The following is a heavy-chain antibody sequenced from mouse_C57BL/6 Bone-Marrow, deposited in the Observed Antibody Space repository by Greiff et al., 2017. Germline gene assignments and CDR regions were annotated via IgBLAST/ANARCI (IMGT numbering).Heavy chain of an antibody. D-gene: IGHD1-1*01. J-gene: IGHJ2*01. CDR2: IDPEDGET. V-gene: IGHV14-2*01. CDR1: GFNIKDYY. CDR3: TRSLIYYATKT. Sequence: VQLQQSGAELVKPGASVKLSCTASGFNIKDYYIHWVKQRTEQGLEWIGRIDPEDGETKYAPKFQDKATITADTSSNTAYLQLSSLTSEDTAVYYCTRSLIYYATKTWGQDTTLTDSS.